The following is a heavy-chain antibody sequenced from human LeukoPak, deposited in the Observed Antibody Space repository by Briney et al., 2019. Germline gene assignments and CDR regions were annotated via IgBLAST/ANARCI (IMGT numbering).Heavy chain of an antibody. CDR1: GYTFTSYG. CDR3: ARGRIAALGWFDP. J-gene: IGHJ5*02. CDR2: MSPNSGNT. Sequence: ASVKVSCKASGYTFTSYGISWVRQAPGQGLEWMGWMSPNSGNTGYAQKFQGRVTITRNTSISTAYMELSSLRSEDTAVYYCARGRIAALGWFDPWGQGTLVTVSS. V-gene: IGHV1-8*03. D-gene: IGHD2-21*01.